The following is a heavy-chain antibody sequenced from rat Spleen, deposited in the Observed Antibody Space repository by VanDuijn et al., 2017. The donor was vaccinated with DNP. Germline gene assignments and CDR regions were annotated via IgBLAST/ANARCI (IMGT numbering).Heavy chain of an antibody. V-gene: IGHV5S10*01. Sequence: EVQLVESGGGLAQPGRSLKLSCVASGFTFSGYDMTWVRQAPKKGLEWVATIFYDGSRTYYPDSVKGRFIISRDNTRNTLYLQMNSLRSEDTATYYCTSPVPSGHYVMDAWGQGTLVTVSS. D-gene: IGHD4-3*01. CDR2: IFYDGSRT. J-gene: IGHJ3*01. CDR1: GFTFSGYD. CDR3: TSPVPSGHYVMDA.